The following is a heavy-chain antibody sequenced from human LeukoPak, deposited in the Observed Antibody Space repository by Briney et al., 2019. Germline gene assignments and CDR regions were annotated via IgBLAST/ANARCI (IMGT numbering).Heavy chain of an antibody. J-gene: IGHJ6*02. CDR1: GFTFSSYG. CDR3: ARDRSYGSGRGYYYGMDV. V-gene: IGHV3-33*01. CDR2: IWYDGSSK. D-gene: IGHD3-10*01. Sequence: GGSLRLSCAASGFTFSSYGMHWVRQAPGKGLEWVAVIWYDGSSKYYADSVKGRFTISRDNSKNTLYLQMNSLRAEDTAVYYCARDRSYGSGRGYYYGMDVWGQGTTVTVSS.